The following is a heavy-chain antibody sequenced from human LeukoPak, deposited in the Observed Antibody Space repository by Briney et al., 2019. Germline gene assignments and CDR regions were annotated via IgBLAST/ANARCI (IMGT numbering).Heavy chain of an antibody. Sequence: GASLKVSCKASGYTFSSYYIHWVRQAPGQGLEWMGIFYASDGTSRYAQKFQGRVTMTRDTATSTVYMELSSLISEDTAVYYCARAIPEGGAQYFQHWGQGTLVTVSS. D-gene: IGHD2-21*01. CDR1: GYTFSSYY. CDR2: FYASDGTS. J-gene: IGHJ1*01. CDR3: ARAIPEGGAQYFQH. V-gene: IGHV1-46*01.